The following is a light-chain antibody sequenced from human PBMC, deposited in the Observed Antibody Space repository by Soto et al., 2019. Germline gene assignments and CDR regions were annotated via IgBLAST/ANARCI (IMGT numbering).Light chain of an antibody. Sequence: EIVLTQSPATLSLSPGERATLSCRASQSVNSYLAWYQQKCGQAPRLLIYDTSNRATGIPDRFSGSGSGTDFTLTIISLETEDFAVYHCQQRSSWPTFGQGTRLEIK. CDR2: DTS. CDR1: QSVNSY. J-gene: IGKJ2*01. V-gene: IGKV3-11*01. CDR3: QQRSSWPT.